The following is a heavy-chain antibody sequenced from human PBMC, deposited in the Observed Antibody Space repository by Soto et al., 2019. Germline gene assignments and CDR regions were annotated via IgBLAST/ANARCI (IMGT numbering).Heavy chain of an antibody. V-gene: IGHV3-7*05. J-gene: IGHJ4*02. Sequence: EVQLVESGGGLVQPGGSLRLSCAASGFTFNTPWMSWVRRAPGKGLEWVAHMNQHGSEKYYVDSVKGRFTISGDDAKNSLCLQMNSLGAEATAVYYCVSWAGSSYWGQGTLVTVSS. CDR2: MNQHGSEK. D-gene: IGHD3-10*01. CDR1: GFTFNTPW. CDR3: VSWAGSSY.